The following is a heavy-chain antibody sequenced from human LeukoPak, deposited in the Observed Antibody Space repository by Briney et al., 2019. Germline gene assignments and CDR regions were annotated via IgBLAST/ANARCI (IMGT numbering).Heavy chain of an antibody. CDR3: TTDGLAVAGEYYYYGMDV. D-gene: IGHD6-19*01. CDR1: GFTFSSYA. CDR2: IKSKTDGGTT. V-gene: IGHV3-15*01. J-gene: IGHJ6*02. Sequence: PGGSLRLSCAASGFTFSSYAMSWVRQAPGKGLEWVGRIKSKTDGGTTDYAAPVKGRFTISRDDSKNTLYLQMNSLKTEDTAVYYCTTDGLAVAGEYYYYGMDVWGQGTTVTVSS.